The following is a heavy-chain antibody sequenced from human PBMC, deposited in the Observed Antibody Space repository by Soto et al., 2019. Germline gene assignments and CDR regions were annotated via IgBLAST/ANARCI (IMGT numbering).Heavy chain of an antibody. V-gene: IGHV3-23*01. CDR2: ISGAGTSA. D-gene: IGHD2-21*01. CDR3: AKNDCVYTTCQLIAH. Sequence: EVQLMESGGGLVQPGGSLRLSCAASGFTFSDYAMSWVRQSPGKGLELVSDISGAGTSASHASSVQGRFVISRDNPKNSLFMQMNSLRAEATAAYYCAKNDCVYTTCQLIAHWGPGNLVTVSS. CDR1: GFTFSDYA. J-gene: IGHJ4*02.